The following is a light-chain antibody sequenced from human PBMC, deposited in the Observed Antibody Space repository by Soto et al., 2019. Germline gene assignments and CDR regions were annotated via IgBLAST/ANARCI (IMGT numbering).Light chain of an antibody. CDR3: QQYLSSPWT. Sequence: EIVLTQSPAALSLSPGERATLSCGASQTISANKLAWYQQKPGLAPRLLIYGASSRATGIPDRFSGSGSGTDFTLTISRLEPEDFAVYYCQQYLSSPWTFGQGTKVEIK. J-gene: IGKJ1*01. CDR1: QTISANK. CDR2: GAS. V-gene: IGKV3D-20*01.